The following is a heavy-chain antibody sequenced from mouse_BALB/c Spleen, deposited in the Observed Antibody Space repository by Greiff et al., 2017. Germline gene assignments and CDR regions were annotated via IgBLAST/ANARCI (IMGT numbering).Heavy chain of an antibody. CDR2: ISSGSSTI. D-gene: IGHD2-14*01. Sequence: DVQLVESGGGLVQPGGSRKLSCAASGFTFSSFGMHWVRQAPEKGLEWVAYISSGSSTIYYADTVKGRFTISRDNPKNTLFLQMTSLRSEDTAMYYCARSGEVRRKEGPGFAYWGQGTLVTVSA. V-gene: IGHV5-17*02. J-gene: IGHJ3*01. CDR1: GFTFSSFG. CDR3: ARSGEVRRKEGPGFAY.